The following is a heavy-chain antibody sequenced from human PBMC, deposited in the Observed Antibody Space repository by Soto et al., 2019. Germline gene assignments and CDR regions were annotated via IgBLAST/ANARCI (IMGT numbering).Heavy chain of an antibody. CDR1: GYIFANDW. Sequence: GESLKISCKGSGYIFANDWIAWVRQMPGKGLEWMGIIFPGDSDTRYSPSFQGQVTISADKSINTAYLQWSSLKASDTAVYYCARRVAAHPYFDFWGQGALVTVSS. CDR2: IFPGDSDT. V-gene: IGHV5-51*01. D-gene: IGHD6-6*01. J-gene: IGHJ4*02. CDR3: ARRVAAHPYFDF.